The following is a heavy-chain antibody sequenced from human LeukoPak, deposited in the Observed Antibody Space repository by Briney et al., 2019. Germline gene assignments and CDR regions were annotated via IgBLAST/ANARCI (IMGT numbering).Heavy chain of an antibody. Sequence: ASVKVSCKASGYTFTAYHMHWVRQAPGQGLEWMGWINPNSGGTDYAQKFQGRVTMTRDTSISTAYMELSSLRSDDTAVYYCAIEYSGYSWAFDIWGHGTRVTVSS. CDR3: AIEYSGYSWAFDI. V-gene: IGHV1-2*02. CDR2: INPNSGGT. CDR1: GYTFTAYH. J-gene: IGHJ3*02. D-gene: IGHD5-12*01.